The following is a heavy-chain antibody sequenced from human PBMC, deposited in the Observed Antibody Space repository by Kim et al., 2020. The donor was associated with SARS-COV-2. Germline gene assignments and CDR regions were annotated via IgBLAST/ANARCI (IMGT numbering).Heavy chain of an antibody. Sequence: GRFTISRDNSKNTLYLQMNSLRAEDTAVYYCAREKYCSGGSCYSHHYFDYWGQGTLVTVSS. D-gene: IGHD2-15*01. V-gene: IGHV3-53*01. J-gene: IGHJ4*02. CDR3: AREKYCSGGSCYSHHYFDY.